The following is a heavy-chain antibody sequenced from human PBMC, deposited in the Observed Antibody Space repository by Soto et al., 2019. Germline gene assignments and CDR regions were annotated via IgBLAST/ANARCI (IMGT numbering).Heavy chain of an antibody. V-gene: IGHV3-30-3*01. CDR2: ISYDGIHT. CDR3: ARGRGEFDY. D-gene: IGHD3-16*01. CDR1: GFSFSTYP. J-gene: IGHJ4*02. Sequence: PGGSLRLSCAASGFSFSTYPIHWVLQAPGKGLEWVAVISYDGIHTYCADSVKGRFTISRDNSKNTLYLQMNSLRLDDTAVYYCARGRGEFDYWGLGTLVTVSS.